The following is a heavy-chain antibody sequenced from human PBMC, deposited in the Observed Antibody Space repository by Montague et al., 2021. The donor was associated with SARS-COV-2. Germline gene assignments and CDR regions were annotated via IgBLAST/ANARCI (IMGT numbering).Heavy chain of an antibody. Sequence: IYYSGSTYYNPSLKSRVTISVDTSKNQFSLKLSSVTAADTAVYYCARSSAPSITIFVVSNTYWDVALGGRGTLCIV. CDR2: IYYSGST. J-gene: IGHJ2*01. CDR3: ARSSAPSITIFVVSNTYWDVAL. V-gene: IGHV4-31*02. D-gene: IGHD3-3*01.